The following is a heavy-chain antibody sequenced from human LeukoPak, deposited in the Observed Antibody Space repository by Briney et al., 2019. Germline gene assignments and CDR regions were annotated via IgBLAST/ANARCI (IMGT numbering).Heavy chain of an antibody. Sequence: ASVKVSCKASGYTFTSYDINWVRQATGQGLEWMGWMNPNSGNTGYAQKFQGRVTMTRNTSISTAYMELSSLRSEDTAVYYCARGGLYCSITSCYPLGYYYYYMDVWGKGTTVTVSS. CDR3: ARGGLYCSITSCYPLGYYYYYMDV. J-gene: IGHJ6*03. V-gene: IGHV1-8*01. CDR1: GYTFTSYD. D-gene: IGHD2-2*01. CDR2: MNPNSGNT.